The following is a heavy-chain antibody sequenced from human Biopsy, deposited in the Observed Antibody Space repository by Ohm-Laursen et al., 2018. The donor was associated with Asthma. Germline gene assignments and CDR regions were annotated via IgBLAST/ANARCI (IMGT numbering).Heavy chain of an antibody. CDR3: ARRWRSYDSSNYYLDQ. Sequence: PGTLSLTCDVSGGSISVSNWWSWVRQPPGRGLEWIGQIYHLGNANYNPSLKSRVTMSVDESKNQFSLKLTSVAAADTAVYFCARRWRSYDSSNYYLDQWGQGTLVTVSS. V-gene: IGHV4-4*01. CDR2: IYHLGNA. D-gene: IGHD3-22*01. J-gene: IGHJ4*02. CDR1: GGSISVSNW.